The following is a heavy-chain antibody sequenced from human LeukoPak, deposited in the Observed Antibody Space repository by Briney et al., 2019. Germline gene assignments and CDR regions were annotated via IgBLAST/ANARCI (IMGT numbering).Heavy chain of an antibody. J-gene: IGHJ3*02. V-gene: IGHV3-30-3*01. CDR2: ISYDGSNK. CDR1: GFTFSSYA. D-gene: IGHD3-22*01. CDR3: AKDPWDYDSSGYYIDAFDI. Sequence: GGSLRLSCAASGFTFSSYAMHWVRQAPGKGLEWVAVISYDGSNKYYADSVKGRFTISRDNSKNTLYLQMNSLRAEDTAVYYCAKDPWDYDSSGYYIDAFDIWGQGTMVTVSS.